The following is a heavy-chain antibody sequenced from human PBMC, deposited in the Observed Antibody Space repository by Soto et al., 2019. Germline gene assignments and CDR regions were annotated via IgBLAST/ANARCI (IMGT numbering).Heavy chain of an antibody. J-gene: IGHJ6*02. D-gene: IGHD5-18*01. V-gene: IGHV1-3*01. CDR2: INAGNGNT. Sequence: ASVKVSCKASGYTFTSYAMHWVRQAPGQRLEWMGWINAGNGNTKYSQKFQGRVTITRDTSASTAYMELSSLRSEDTAVYYCAGDTAMVTSDPENYYYYGMDVWGQGTTVTVS. CDR3: AGDTAMVTSDPENYYYYGMDV. CDR1: GYTFTSYA.